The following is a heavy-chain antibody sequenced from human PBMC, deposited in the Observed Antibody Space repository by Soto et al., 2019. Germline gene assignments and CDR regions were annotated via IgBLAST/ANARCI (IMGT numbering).Heavy chain of an antibody. V-gene: IGHV3-23*01. Sequence: LSLSCAASGFTFSSYAMSWVRQAPGKGLAWVSSVTGSGGDTYYADSVKGRFTISRDNSKNTLYLQMNSLRAEDSAVYYCVKGTSRTTTVSWFDPWGQGTLVTVSS. J-gene: IGHJ5*02. CDR2: VTGSGGDT. CDR1: GFTFSSYA. CDR3: VKGTSRTTTVSWFDP. D-gene: IGHD4-4*01.